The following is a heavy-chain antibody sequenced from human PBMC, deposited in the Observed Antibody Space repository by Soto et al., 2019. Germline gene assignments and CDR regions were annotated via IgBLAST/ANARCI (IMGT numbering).Heavy chain of an antibody. J-gene: IGHJ4*02. V-gene: IGHV3-30-3*01. CDR3: ARGDYDFWSGYYVSVFAYLNYFDY. Sequence: PGGSLRLSCAASGFTFSSYAMHWVRQAPGKGLEWVAVISYDGSNKYYADSVKGRFTISRDNSKNTLYLQMNSLRAEDTAVYYCARGDYDFWSGYYVSVFAYLNYFDYWGQGTLVTVSS. D-gene: IGHD3-3*01. CDR1: GFTFSSYA. CDR2: ISYDGSNK.